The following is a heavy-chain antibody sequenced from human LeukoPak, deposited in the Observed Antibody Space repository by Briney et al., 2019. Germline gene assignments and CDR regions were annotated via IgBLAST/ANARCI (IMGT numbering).Heavy chain of an antibody. J-gene: IGHJ4*02. D-gene: IGHD5-24*01. CDR1: GGSISSGGYY. V-gene: IGHV4-31*03. CDR3: ASRLSFRDGYGV. CDR2: IYYSGST. Sequence: SQTLSLTCTVSGGSISSGGYYWSWIRQHPGTGLVWIGYIYYSGSTYYNPSLKSRVTISVDTSKNQFSLKLSSVTAADTAVYYCASRLSFRDGYGVWGQGTLVTVSS.